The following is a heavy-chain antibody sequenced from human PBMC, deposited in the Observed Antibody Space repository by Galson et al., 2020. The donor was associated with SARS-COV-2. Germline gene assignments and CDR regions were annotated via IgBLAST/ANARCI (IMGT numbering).Heavy chain of an antibody. CDR3: ARGRGSMLYPTSACDL. D-gene: IGHD2-8*01. J-gene: IGHJ3*01. V-gene: IGHV1-18*04. CDR1: GYVFDSFS. CDR2: IGAYRGNT. Sequence: GESLKISCETSGYVFDSFSFNWVRQAPGQGLEWLGWIGAYRGNTHYAESLQGRLTLTIDKATDTAYMELTSLTSDDTAIYYCARGRGSMLYPTSACDLWGQGTVVTVSS.